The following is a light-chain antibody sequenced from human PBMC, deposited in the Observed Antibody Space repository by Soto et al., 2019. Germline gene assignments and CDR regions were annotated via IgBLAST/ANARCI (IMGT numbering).Light chain of an antibody. J-gene: IGLJ3*02. CDR3: ETWDSNLTAGV. Sequence: QSVLTQPPSLSAAPGQKVTISCSGSNSNIGNNYVSWYQQLPGTAPKLLIYDNDKRPSGIPDRFSGSRSGTSATLGITGLQAGDEADYYCETWDSNLTAGVFGGGTKLTVL. CDR2: DND. V-gene: IGLV1-51*01. CDR1: NSNIGNNY.